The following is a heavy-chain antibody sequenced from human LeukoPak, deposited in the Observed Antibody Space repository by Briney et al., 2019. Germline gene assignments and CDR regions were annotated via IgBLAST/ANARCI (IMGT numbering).Heavy chain of an antibody. CDR1: GFTFSSHT. CDR3: ARDWAGTWDY. J-gene: IGHJ4*02. D-gene: IGHD6-19*01. CDR2: IWYDGSSI. Sequence: GRSLRLSCAASGFTFSSHTMHWVRQAPGKVLEWVAIIWYDGSSIYYADSVKGRFTISRDNSKNTLYLQMNSLRAEDTAMYYCARDWAGTWDYWGQGTLVTVSS. V-gene: IGHV3-33*01.